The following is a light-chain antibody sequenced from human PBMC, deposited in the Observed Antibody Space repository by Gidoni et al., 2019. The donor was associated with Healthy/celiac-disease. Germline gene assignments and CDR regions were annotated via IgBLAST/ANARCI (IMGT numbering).Light chain of an antibody. V-gene: IGKV1-5*03. Sequence: DIQMTQSPSTLSASVGDRVTITCRASQSVSTWLAWYQQKPGKAPNLLIYKASSLESGVPSRFSGSGSGTEFTLTISSLQPDDFATYYCQQYNSYSWTFXQXTKVEIK. CDR2: KAS. J-gene: IGKJ1*01. CDR3: QQYNSYSWT. CDR1: QSVSTW.